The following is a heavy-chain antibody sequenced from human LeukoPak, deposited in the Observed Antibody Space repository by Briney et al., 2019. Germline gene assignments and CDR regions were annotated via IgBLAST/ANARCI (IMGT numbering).Heavy chain of an antibody. D-gene: IGHD2-21*02. CDR1: GFIFNNYA. V-gene: IGHV3-23*01. Sequence: GGSLRLSCAASGFIFNNYAMSWVRQAPGKGLEWVSGISASGLVTYYADSVKGRFTISRDNAKNSLYLQMNSLRAEDTAVYYCARDRHIVVVTAIWEHWGQGTLVTVSS. CDR3: ARDRHIVVVTAIWEH. J-gene: IGHJ4*02. CDR2: ISASGLVT.